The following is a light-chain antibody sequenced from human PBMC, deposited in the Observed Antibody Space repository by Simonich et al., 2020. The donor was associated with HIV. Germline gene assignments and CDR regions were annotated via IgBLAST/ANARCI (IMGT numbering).Light chain of an antibody. J-gene: IGKJ1*01. Sequence: DIQMTQSPSSLSASVGDRFIITGRASQSISSYLNWYQQKPGEAPKLLIYAASRLQSGVPSRFSGSGSGTDFTLTISSLQPEDFATYYCQQSYSTPPTFGQGTKVEIK. CDR3: QQSYSTPPT. CDR2: AAS. CDR1: QSISSY. V-gene: IGKV1-39*01.